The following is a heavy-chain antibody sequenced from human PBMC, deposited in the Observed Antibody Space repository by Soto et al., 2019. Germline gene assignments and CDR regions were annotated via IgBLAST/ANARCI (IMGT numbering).Heavy chain of an antibody. J-gene: IGHJ3*02. CDR1: GFTFNNYW. CDR3: AKILRGGRTGYALDI. Sequence: GGSLRLSCAASGFTFNNYWMSWVRQAPGKGLEWVVNINQEGSEKYYEESVKGRLTVFRDNAQKSLYLQMNSLRAEDTAVYYCAKILRGGRTGYALDIWGQGTMVTVSS. CDR2: INQEGSEK. V-gene: IGHV3-7*01. D-gene: IGHD1-1*01.